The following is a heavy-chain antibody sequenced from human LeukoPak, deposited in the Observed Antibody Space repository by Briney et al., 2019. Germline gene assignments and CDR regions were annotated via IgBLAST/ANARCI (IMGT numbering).Heavy chain of an antibody. CDR3: ASGDDYGDPNAFDI. CDR1: GVSIVRHY. CDR2: ISYSGST. D-gene: IGHD4-17*01. J-gene: IGHJ3*02. V-gene: IGHV4-59*11. Sequence: PSETLSLTCTVSGVSIVRHYWIWIRQPPGKGLEWIGHISYSGSTNYNPSLKSRVTTSVDTSKNQVSLRLSSVTAADTAVYYCASGDDYGDPNAFDIWGQGTMVTVSS.